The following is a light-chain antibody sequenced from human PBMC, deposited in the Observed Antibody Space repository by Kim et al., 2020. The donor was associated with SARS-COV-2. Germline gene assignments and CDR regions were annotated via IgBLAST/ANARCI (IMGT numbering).Light chain of an antibody. Sequence: GQSITISCTGTSSDIGGYNYVSWYQQHPGNGPQLMIYAVTERPSGVSSRFSGSKSGNTASLTISGLQAEDEADYYCISFTNDATWVFGGGTQLTVL. CDR2: AVT. V-gene: IGLV2-14*03. CDR3: ISFTNDATWV. CDR1: SSDIGGYNY. J-gene: IGLJ3*02.